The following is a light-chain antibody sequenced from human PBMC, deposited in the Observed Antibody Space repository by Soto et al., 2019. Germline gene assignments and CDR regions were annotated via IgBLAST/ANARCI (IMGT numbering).Light chain of an antibody. CDR2: EVS. V-gene: IGLV2-14*01. J-gene: IGLJ3*02. CDR3: SSYTSSSTWV. CDR1: SSDIGGYTY. Sequence: QSALTQPASVSGSPGQSITISCTGTSSDIGGYTYVSWYQQHPGKAPKPMIYEVSNRPSGVSNRFSASKSGNTASLTISGLQAEDEADYYCSSYTSSSTWVFGGGTKVTVL.